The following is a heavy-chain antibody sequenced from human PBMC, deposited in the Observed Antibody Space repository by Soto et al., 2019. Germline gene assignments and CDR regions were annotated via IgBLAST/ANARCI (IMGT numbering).Heavy chain of an antibody. J-gene: IGHJ6*02. CDR3: ARVVATVAGPYGMDV. CDR1: GYTFTSYV. CDR2: ISAYNGNT. Sequence: QVQLVLSGAEVRKPGASVKVSCRASGYTFTSYVISWVRQAPGQGLEWMGWISAYNGNTNFAQKLQGRVTMTTDTSTSIAYMELRSLRSDDTAVYYCARVVATVAGPYGMDVWGQGTTVTVSS. V-gene: IGHV1-18*01. D-gene: IGHD6-19*01.